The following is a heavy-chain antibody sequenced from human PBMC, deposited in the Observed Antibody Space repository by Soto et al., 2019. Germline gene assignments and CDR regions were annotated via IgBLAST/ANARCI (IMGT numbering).Heavy chain of an antibody. D-gene: IGHD2-15*01. J-gene: IGHJ5*02. CDR1: GITLRSYS. CDR2: ISSSSSTI. V-gene: IGHV3-48*01. Sequence: EVQLVESGGTLVQPGGSLRLSCEASGITLRSYSMKWVRQAPGKGLEWISYISSSSSTIYYADSVKGRFTISRDNAKNSLYLQMNSLRAEDTAMYYCARGLQRWSDLSLAPWGQGTLVTVSS. CDR3: ARGLQRWSDLSLAP.